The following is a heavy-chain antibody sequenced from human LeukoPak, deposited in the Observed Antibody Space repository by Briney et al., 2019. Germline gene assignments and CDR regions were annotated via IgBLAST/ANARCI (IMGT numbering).Heavy chain of an antibody. CDR1: GDSITSYV. CDR2: ISAYNGNT. J-gene: IGHJ4*02. D-gene: IGHD6-19*01. V-gene: IGHV1-18*01. CDR3: ARDPRGSGWYSPLDY. Sequence: GASVRVSCKASGDSITSYVICGVRQAPGQWLEWMGWISAYNGNTNYAQKLQGRVTMTTDTSTSTAYMELRSLRSDDTAVYYCARDPRGSGWYSPLDYWGQGTLVTVSS.